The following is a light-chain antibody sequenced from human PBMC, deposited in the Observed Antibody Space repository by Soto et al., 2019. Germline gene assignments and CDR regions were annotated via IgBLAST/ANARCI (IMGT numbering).Light chain of an antibody. CDR3: QQYNNWPPVT. CDR1: QSVSSTY. CDR2: GTS. V-gene: IGKV3-20*01. J-gene: IGKJ4*01. Sequence: EIVLTQSPGTLSLSPGEIATLSFSASQSVSSTYLAWYQQKPGQAPRLLIYGTSSRATGIPDRFSGSESGTDFTLTISRLEPEDFAVYYCQQYNNWPPVTFGGGTKVDIK.